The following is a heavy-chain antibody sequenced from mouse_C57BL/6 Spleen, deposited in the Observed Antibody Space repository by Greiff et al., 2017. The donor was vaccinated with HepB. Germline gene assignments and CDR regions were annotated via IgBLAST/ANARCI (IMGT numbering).Heavy chain of an antibody. J-gene: IGHJ3*01. CDR2: IHPRSGNT. Sequence: QVHVKQSGAELARPGASVKLSCKASGYTFTSYGISWVKQRTGQGLEWIGEIHPRSGNTYYNEKFKGKATLTADKSSSTAYMELRSLTSEDSAVYFCARWASEGFAYWGQGTLVTVSA. V-gene: IGHV1-81*01. CDR1: GYTFTSYG. CDR3: ARWASEGFAY.